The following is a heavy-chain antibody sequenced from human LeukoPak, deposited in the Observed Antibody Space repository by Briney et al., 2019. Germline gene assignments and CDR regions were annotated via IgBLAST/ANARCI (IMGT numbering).Heavy chain of an antibody. V-gene: IGHV5-51*01. J-gene: IGHJ4*02. D-gene: IGHD4-17*01. CDR1: GYSFTSYW. CDR3: ARPPVPPSNYGQDY. CDR2: LYPGDSRR. Sequence: GEPLKTSFKASGYSFTSYWSGWVRQMPGKGLEWLRILYPGDSRRRYSPSFQGQVTISAGNCISTAYVQWSSLKASDSAMYYCARPPVPPSNYGQDYWGQETLVTVSS.